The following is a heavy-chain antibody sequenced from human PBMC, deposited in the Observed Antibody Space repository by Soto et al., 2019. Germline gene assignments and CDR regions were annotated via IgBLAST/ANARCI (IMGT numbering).Heavy chain of an antibody. CDR2: ISGSGGNT. J-gene: IGHJ1*01. D-gene: IGHD5-18*01. CDR3: AKAPFGDTAMLFPH. CDR1: GFTFSSYA. V-gene: IGHV3-23*01. Sequence: GGSLRLSCAASGFTFSSYAMSWVRQAPGKGLEWVSGISGSGGNTNYADSMKGRSTISRDNSKNTLYLQMNSLRAEDTAVYYCAKAPFGDTAMLFPHWGQGTLVTVSS.